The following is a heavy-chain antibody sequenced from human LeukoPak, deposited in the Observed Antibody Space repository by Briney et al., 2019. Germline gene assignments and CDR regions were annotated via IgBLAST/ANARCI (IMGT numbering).Heavy chain of an antibody. Sequence: AGGSLRLSCAASGFTFSSYAMSWVRQAPGKGLEWVSAISGSGGSTYYADSVKGRFTISRDNSKNTLYLQMNSLRAEDTAVYYCAKDFGAYGAEKGRRVPAAINWFDPWGQGTLVTVSS. J-gene: IGHJ5*02. CDR2: ISGSGGST. CDR1: GFTFSSYA. CDR3: AKDFGAYGAEKGRRVPAAINWFDP. V-gene: IGHV3-23*01. D-gene: IGHD2-2*01.